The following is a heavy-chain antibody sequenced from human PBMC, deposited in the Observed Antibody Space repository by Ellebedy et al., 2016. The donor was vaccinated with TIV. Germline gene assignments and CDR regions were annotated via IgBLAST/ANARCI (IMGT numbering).Heavy chain of an antibody. CDR3: ARLRQQRGAEHYDTRGYYPYYFDF. Sequence: GGSLRLSXAASGFSVSDYYICWIRQAPGTGLEWVSYISSSGDTIYYADSVKGRFTISRDNAKNSLYLQMNSLRVEDTAVYYCARLRQQRGAEHYDTRGYYPYYFDFWGQGTRAAVSS. V-gene: IGHV3-11*01. D-gene: IGHD3-22*01. CDR2: ISSSGDTI. J-gene: IGHJ4*02. CDR1: GFSVSDYY.